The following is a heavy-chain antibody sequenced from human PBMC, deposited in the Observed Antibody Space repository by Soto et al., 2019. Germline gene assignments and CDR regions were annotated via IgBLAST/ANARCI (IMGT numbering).Heavy chain of an antibody. J-gene: IGHJ3*02. V-gene: IGHV1-18*01. D-gene: IGHD4-17*01. CDR3: ARQGGDYGDYVGAFDI. CDR2: ISAYNGNK. Sequence: ASVRGSCKACGYSCTSCSISRVRQATGQGLEWMGWISAYNGNKNYAQKIQGRVTMTTDTSTSTAYMELRSLRSDDTAVYYCARQGGDYGDYVGAFDIWG. CDR1: GYSCTSCS.